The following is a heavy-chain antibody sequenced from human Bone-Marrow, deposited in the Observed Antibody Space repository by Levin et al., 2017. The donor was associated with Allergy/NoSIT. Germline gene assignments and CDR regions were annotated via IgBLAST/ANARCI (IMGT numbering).Heavy chain of an antibody. CDR2: IIPMPGIT. V-gene: IGHV1-69*04. J-gene: IGHJ3*01. CDR3: ARAFYYDSSGNYRSAFDL. D-gene: IGHD3-22*01. Sequence: SVKVSCKASGGSFSSYPINWVRQAPGQGLEWMGRIIPMPGITNYTQNFQERVTITADRSTSTAYMELSSLRSEDTAVYYCARAFYYDSSGNYRSAFDLRGQGTRVTVSS. CDR1: GGSFSSYP.